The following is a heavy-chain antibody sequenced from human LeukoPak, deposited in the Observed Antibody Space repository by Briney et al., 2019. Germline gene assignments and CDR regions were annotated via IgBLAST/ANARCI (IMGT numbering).Heavy chain of an antibody. CDR1: GFTFSSYA. CDR3: ASVATRPGYYFDY. V-gene: IGHV3-23*01. J-gene: IGHJ4*02. Sequence: GRSLRLSCAASGFTFSSYAMSWVRQAPGKGLEWVSAISGSGGSTYYADSVKGRFTISRDNSKNTLYLQMNSLRAEDTAVYHCASVATRPGYYFDYWGQGTLVTVSS. D-gene: IGHD5-12*01. CDR2: ISGSGGST.